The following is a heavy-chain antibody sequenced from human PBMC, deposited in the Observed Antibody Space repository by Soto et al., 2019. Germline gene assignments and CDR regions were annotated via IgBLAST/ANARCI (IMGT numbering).Heavy chain of an antibody. Sequence: PSETLSLTCSVSGYSVTSSDYYWAWIRQPPGKGLEWIGSMFYSGLTYYNPSLKSRVTLSVDTSKHQFSVRLNSVTAAETAVYYCAPLSVSLSGPYGIHVWGQGTTVTVSS. CDR2: MFYSGLT. D-gene: IGHD2-15*01. CDR3: APLSVSLSGPYGIHV. CDR1: GYSVTSSDYY. J-gene: IGHJ6*02. V-gene: IGHV4-39*01.